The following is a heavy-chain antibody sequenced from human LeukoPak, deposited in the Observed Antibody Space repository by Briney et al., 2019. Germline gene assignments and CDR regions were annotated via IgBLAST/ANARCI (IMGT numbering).Heavy chain of an antibody. J-gene: IGHJ4*02. CDR2: ISSTSTTI. V-gene: IGHV3-48*02. D-gene: IGHD6-13*01. CDR3: ARSTSIWYGY. CDR1: GFTLSSYG. Sequence: GGSLRLSCAASGFTLSSYGMTWVRQAPGKGLDWVSYISSTSTTIYYADSVKGRFTVSRDNAKNSLYLQMNSLRDEDTAVYYCARSTSIWYGYWGQGTLVTVSS.